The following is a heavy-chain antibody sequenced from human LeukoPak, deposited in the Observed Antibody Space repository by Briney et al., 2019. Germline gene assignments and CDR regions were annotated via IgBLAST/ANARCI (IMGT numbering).Heavy chain of an antibody. CDR1: GFTFSSYS. CDR3: AKDIGEYYDSSGYYN. Sequence: GGSLRLSCAASGFTFSSYSMNWVRQAPGKGLEWVSSISGSSSYIYHADSVKGRFTISRDNARNSLYLQMNSLRAEDTALYYCAKDIGEYYDSSGYYNWGQGTLVTVSS. CDR2: ISGSSSYI. J-gene: IGHJ4*02. D-gene: IGHD3-22*01. V-gene: IGHV3-21*04.